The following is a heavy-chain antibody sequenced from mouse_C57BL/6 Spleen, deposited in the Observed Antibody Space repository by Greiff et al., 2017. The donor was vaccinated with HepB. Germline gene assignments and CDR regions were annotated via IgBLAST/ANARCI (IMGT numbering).Heavy chain of an antibody. CDR2: IYPGSGST. V-gene: IGHV1-55*01. CDR1: GYTFTSYW. Sequence: QVQLKQPGAELVKPGASVKMSCKASGYTFTSYWITWVKQRLGQGLEWIGDIYPGSGSTNYNEKFKSKATLTVDTSSSTAYMQLSSLTSEDSAVYYCARLYYGSSYWYFDVWGTGTTVTVSS. D-gene: IGHD1-1*01. CDR3: ARLYYGSSYWYFDV. J-gene: IGHJ1*03.